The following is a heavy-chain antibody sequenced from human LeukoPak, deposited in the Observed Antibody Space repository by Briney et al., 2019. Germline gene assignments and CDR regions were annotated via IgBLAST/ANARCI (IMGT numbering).Heavy chain of an antibody. CDR2: ISSSSSTI. D-gene: IGHD4-17*01. CDR1: GFTFSSYS. J-gene: IGHJ4*02. Sequence: GGSLRLSCAASGFTFSSYSMNWVRQAPGKGLEWVSYISSSSSTIYYADSVKGRFTISRDNAKNSLYLQMNSLRAEDMAVYYCARDLTVTTFDYWGQGTLVTVSS. V-gene: IGHV3-48*01. CDR3: ARDLTVTTFDY.